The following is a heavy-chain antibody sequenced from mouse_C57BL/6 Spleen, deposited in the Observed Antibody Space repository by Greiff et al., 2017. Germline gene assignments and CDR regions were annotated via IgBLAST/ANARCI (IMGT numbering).Heavy chain of an antibody. CDR3: ALVAKRDYYAMDY. CDR1: GYTFTSYW. Sequence: QVQLQQSGAELVMPGASVKLSCKASGYTFTSYWMHWVKQRPGQGLEWIGEIDPSDSYTNYNQKFKGKSTLTVDKSSSTAYMQLSSLTSEDSAVYYCALVAKRDYYAMDYWGQGTSVTVSS. CDR2: IDPSDSYT. V-gene: IGHV1-69*01. D-gene: IGHD1-1*01. J-gene: IGHJ4*01.